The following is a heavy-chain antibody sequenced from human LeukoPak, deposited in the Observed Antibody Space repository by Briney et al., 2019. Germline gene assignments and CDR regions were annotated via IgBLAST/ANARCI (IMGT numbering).Heavy chain of an antibody. V-gene: IGHV1-8*02. J-gene: IGHJ6*03. CDR3: ARGRYMDV. CDR2: MNPKSGDT. CDR1: GYIFIDYE. Sequence: ASVKVSCXTSGYIFIDYEISWVRQAPGQGLGWMGWMNPKSGDTGYEQKFQGRITITRDSSISTVYMELSSLRSEDTALYYCARGRYMDVWGKGTTVTVSS.